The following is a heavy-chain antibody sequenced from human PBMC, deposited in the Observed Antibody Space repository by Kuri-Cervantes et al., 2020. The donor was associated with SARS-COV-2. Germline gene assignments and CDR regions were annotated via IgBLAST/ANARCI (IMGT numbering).Heavy chain of an antibody. CDR2: ISYDGSNK. D-gene: IGHD2-21*02. CDR1: GFTFGSYG. Sequence: GGSLRLSCAASGFTFGSYGMHWVRQAPGKGLEWVAVISYDGSNKYYADSVKGRFTISRDNSKNTLYLQMNSLRAEDTAVYYCAKDCGGDCYLDYWGQGTLVTVSS. CDR3: AKDCGGDCYLDY. V-gene: IGHV3-30*18. J-gene: IGHJ4*02.